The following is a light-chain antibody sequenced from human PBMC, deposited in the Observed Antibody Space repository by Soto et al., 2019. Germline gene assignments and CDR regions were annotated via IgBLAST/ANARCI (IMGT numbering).Light chain of an antibody. J-gene: IGLJ2*01. CDR3: SAYTSSGNTVI. V-gene: IGLV2-14*01. CDR2: EVS. CDR1: SSDVGGYKY. Sequence: QSVLTQPASVSGSPGQSITISCTGTSSDVGGYKYVSCYQQHPDKAPKLSIFEVSDRPSGISSRFAGSKSGNTACLTISGLEAEDEDDYYRSAYTSSGNTVILGRGTKLTVL.